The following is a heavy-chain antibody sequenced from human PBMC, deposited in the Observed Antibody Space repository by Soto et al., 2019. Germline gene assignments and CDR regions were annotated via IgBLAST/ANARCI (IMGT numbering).Heavy chain of an antibody. D-gene: IGHD2-2*01. V-gene: IGHV3-72*01. J-gene: IGHJ4*02. CDR1: GFTFSAHY. CDR2: IKNKANSYTT. Sequence: EVQLVESGGGLVQPGGSLRLSCAASGFTFSAHYMDWVRQAPGKGLEWVGRIKNKANSYTTEYAASVEGRFTISREDSQNSLYLQMNSLKTEDTAVYYCARVSLVVPSGGRYFGYWGQGSQVAVSS. CDR3: ARVSLVVPSGGRYFGY.